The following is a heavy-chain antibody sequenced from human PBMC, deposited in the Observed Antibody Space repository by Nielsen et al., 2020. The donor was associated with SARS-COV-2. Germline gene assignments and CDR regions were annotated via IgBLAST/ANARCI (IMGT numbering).Heavy chain of an antibody. CDR2: VSSSGGST. V-gene: IGHV3-23*01. CDR3: AKDGVVRGDALDL. CDR1: GFTFNIYA. Sequence: GESLKIPCAASGFTFNIYAMAWVRRIPGRGLQWVTGVSSSGGSTYYTDSVKGRFTISRDNSKNTLYLEMHSLRLEDTAVYYCAKDGVVRGDALDLWGQGTMVTVSS. J-gene: IGHJ3*01. D-gene: IGHD3-10*01.